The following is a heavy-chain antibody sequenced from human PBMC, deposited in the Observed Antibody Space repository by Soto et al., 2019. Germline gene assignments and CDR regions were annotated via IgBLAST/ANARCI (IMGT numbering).Heavy chain of an antibody. CDR3: TRENIENSDGLYAAFDI. CDR2: MNPKSGGA. CDR1: RFALKGCY. Sequence: WEASRFALKGCYRHWVRQAPGQGLEWMGWMNPKSGGAYFAQKFQGRVTLTRDTSIGTAYIEVNSLTSDDTAVYFCTRENIENSDGLYAAFDIWGQATTVTV. J-gene: IGHJ3*02. V-gene: IGHV1-2*02. D-gene: IGHD5-18*01.